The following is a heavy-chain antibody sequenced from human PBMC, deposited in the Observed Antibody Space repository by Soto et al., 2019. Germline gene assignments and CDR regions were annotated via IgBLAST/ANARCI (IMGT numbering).Heavy chain of an antibody. CDR3: ARVEGDYAHY. CDR2: ISSSGSTI. J-gene: IGHJ4*02. V-gene: IGHV3-48*03. Sequence: GGSLRLSCAASGFTFSSYEMNWVRQAPGKGLEWVSYISSSGSTIYYADSVKGRFTISRDNAKNSPYLQMNSLRAEDTAVYYCARVEGDYAHYWGQGTLVTVSS. CDR1: GFTFSSYE. D-gene: IGHD4-17*01.